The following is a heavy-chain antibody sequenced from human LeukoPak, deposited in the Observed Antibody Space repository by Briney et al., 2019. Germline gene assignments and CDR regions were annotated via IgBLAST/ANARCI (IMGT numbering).Heavy chain of an antibody. CDR2: IREDGSEI. J-gene: IGHJ4*02. Sequence: GGSLRLSCVGSGFTFNTYWMNCVRQAPGKGLEWVANIREDGSEIYYLDSVKGRFTIFRDNAKNSLYLQMNGLRAEDTAVYYCARHWAHLDYWGQGTLVTVSS. CDR3: ARHWAHLDY. CDR1: GFTFNTYW. V-gene: IGHV3-7*01. D-gene: IGHD7-27*01.